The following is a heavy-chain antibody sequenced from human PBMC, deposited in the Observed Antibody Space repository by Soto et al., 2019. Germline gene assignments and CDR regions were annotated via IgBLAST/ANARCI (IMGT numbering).Heavy chain of an antibody. CDR2: IIPIFGTA. Sequence: ASVKVSCKASGGTFSSYAISWVRQAPGQGLEWMGGIIPIFGTANYAQKFQGRVTITADESTSTAYMELSSLRSEDTAVYYCARDTDIVVVVAATRGYYYGMDVWGQGTTVTVSS. CDR3: ARDTDIVVVVAATRGYYYGMDV. D-gene: IGHD2-15*01. CDR1: GGTFSSYA. V-gene: IGHV1-69*13. J-gene: IGHJ6*02.